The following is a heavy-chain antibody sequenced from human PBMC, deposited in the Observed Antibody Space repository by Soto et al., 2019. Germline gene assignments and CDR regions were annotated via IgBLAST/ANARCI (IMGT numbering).Heavy chain of an antibody. V-gene: IGHV2-5*02. CDR1: GFSLSTSGVG. Sequence: QITLKESGPTLVKPTQTLTLTCTFSGFSLSTSGVGVGWIRQPPGKALEWLALIYWDDDKRSSPSLKSRLTIPKDTSKNQVVRTMPNIDPVDTATYNCAHSDPNWNGPYFDYWGQGTLVTVSS. D-gene: IGHD1-20*01. J-gene: IGHJ4*02. CDR2: IYWDDDK. CDR3: AHSDPNWNGPYFDY.